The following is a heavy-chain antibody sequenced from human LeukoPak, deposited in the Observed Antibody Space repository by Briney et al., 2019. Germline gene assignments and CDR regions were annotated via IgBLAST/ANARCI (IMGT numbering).Heavy chain of an antibody. V-gene: IGHV1-18*01. Sequence: AAVKVSFKSSGYTFTIYGISLVRQAPGQGLEWVGWISAYNGNTNYAQKLQGKVTMTTDTCTSKAYMELRSLRSDDTAVYYCAVYSGSYNDAFDIWGQGTMVTVSS. CDR1: GYTFTIYG. CDR3: AVYSGSYNDAFDI. D-gene: IGHD1-26*01. CDR2: ISAYNGNT. J-gene: IGHJ3*02.